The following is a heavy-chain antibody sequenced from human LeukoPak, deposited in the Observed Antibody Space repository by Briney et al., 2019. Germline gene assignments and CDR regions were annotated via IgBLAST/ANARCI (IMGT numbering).Heavy chain of an antibody. CDR1: GFTFSTYW. CDR2: IKQDGSEK. CDR3: ARGNGYGWAFDI. Sequence: GSLRLSCAASGFTFSTYWMSWVRQAPGKGLEWVANIKQDGSEKYYVDSVKGRFTISRDNAKNSLYLQMNSLRAEDTAVYYCARGNGYGWAFDIWGQGTMVTVSS. D-gene: IGHD2-15*01. J-gene: IGHJ3*02. V-gene: IGHV3-7*01.